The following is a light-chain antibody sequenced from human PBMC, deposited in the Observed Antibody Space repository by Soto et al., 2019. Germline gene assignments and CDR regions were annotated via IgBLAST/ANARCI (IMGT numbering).Light chain of an antibody. Sequence: DIQMTQSPSSLSASVGDRVTITCRASQSISSYLNWYQQKPGKDPKLLIYAASSLQSRVTSRFSGSGSGTDFTLTISSLQPEDFSTYYCQQSYSTGFGHGTKVDIK. CDR2: AAS. CDR1: QSISSY. V-gene: IGKV1-39*01. J-gene: IGKJ3*01. CDR3: QQSYSTG.